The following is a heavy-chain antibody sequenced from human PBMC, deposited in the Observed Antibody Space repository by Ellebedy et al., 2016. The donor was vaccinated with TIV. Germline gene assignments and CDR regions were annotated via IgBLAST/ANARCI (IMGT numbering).Heavy chain of an antibody. CDR3: ARAFLFIPVHATDPKTEGDGY. V-gene: IGHV1-2*02. D-gene: IGHD6-19*01. CDR2: INPNNSGT. Sequence: ASVKVSCKASGYTFTGYYMHWARQAPGQGLEWMGWINPNNSGTSYAQKFQGRVTMTRDTSISKAYMELSRLRSDDTVVYYCARAFLFIPVHATDPKTEGDGYWGQGTLVTVSS. CDR1: GYTFTGYY. J-gene: IGHJ4*02.